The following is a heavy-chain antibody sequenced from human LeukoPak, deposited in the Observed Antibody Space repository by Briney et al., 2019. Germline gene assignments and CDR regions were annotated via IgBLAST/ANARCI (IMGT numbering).Heavy chain of an antibody. Sequence: ASVMVSCKASGYTFTGYYMHWVQQAPGQGLEWMGWINPNSGGTNYAQKFQGRVTMTRDTSISTAYMELSRLRSDDTAVYYCARDLFGDDSSGYWGQGTLVTVSS. V-gene: IGHV1-2*02. CDR1: GYTFTGYY. D-gene: IGHD3-22*01. CDR2: INPNSGGT. J-gene: IGHJ4*02. CDR3: ARDLFGDDSSGY.